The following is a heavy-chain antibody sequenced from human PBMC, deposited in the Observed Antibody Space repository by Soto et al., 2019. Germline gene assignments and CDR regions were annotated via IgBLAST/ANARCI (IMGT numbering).Heavy chain of an antibody. D-gene: IGHD3-10*01. J-gene: IGHJ5*02. CDR2: IYWDDDK. Sequence: SGPTLVNPTQTLTLTCTFSGFSLSTSGVGVGWIRQPPGKALEWLALIYWDDDKRYSPSLKSRLTITKDTSKNQVVLTMTNMDPVDTATYYCAHSFWYYGSGSYSWFDPWGQGTLVTAPQ. CDR3: AHSFWYYGSGSYSWFDP. CDR1: GFSLSTSGVG. V-gene: IGHV2-5*02.